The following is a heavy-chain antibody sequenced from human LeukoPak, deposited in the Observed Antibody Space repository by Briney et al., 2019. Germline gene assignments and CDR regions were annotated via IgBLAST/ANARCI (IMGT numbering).Heavy chain of an antibody. J-gene: IGHJ2*01. CDR1: GGSISSGGYY. CDR3: ARVLEGSSGQHWYFDL. Sequence: SETLSLTCTVSGGSISSGGYYWSWIRQHPGKGLEWIGYIYYSGSTYYNPSLKSRVTISVDTSKNQFSLRLSSVTAADTAVYYCARVLEGSSGQHWYFDLWGRGTLVTVSS. V-gene: IGHV4-31*03. CDR2: IYYSGST. D-gene: IGHD6-19*01.